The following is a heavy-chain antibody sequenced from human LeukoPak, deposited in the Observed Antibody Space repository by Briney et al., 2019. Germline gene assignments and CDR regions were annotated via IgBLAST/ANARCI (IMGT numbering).Heavy chain of an antibody. CDR2: IRYDGSNK. CDR1: GFTFSSYG. CDR3: AKDRDIVGGGSNWFDP. V-gene: IGHV3-30*02. D-gene: IGHD2-15*01. J-gene: IGHJ5*02. Sequence: GGSLRLSCAASGFTFSSYGMHWVRQAPGKGLEWVAFIRYDGSNKYYADFVKGRFTISRDNSKNTLYLQMNSLRAEDMAVYYCAKDRDIVGGGSNWFDPWGQGTLVTVSS.